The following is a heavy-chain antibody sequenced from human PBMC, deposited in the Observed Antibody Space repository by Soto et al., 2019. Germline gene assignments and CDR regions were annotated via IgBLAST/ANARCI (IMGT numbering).Heavy chain of an antibody. CDR3: ARDLPVGVTAYDYYYYGMDV. V-gene: IGHV3-30-3*01. D-gene: IGHD2-21*02. CDR2: ISYDGSNK. J-gene: IGHJ6*02. CDR1: GFTFSSYA. Sequence: GGSLRLSCAASGFTFSSYAMHWVRQAPGKGLEWVAVISYDGSNKYYADSVKGRFTISRDNSKNTLYLQMNSLRAEDTAVYYCARDLPVGVTAYDYYYYGMDVWGQGTTVTVSS.